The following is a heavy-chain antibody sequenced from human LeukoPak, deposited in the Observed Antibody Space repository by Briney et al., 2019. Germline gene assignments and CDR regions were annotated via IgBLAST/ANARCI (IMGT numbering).Heavy chain of an antibody. V-gene: IGHV4-4*02. Sequence: SETLSLTCAVSGVSISSSDWWTWVRQPPGTGLEWLGEIHHSGSTYYNPSLKSRVTISVDTSKNQFSLKLSSVTAADAAVYYCAIIAVAADGFDYWGQGTLVTVSS. CDR2: IHHSGST. J-gene: IGHJ4*02. CDR3: AIIAVAADGFDY. CDR1: GVSISSSDW. D-gene: IGHD6-19*01.